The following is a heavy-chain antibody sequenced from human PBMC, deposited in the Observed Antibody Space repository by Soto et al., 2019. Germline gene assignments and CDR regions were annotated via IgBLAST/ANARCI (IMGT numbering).Heavy chain of an antibody. J-gene: IGHJ4*02. D-gene: IGHD3-16*02. CDR2: IIPIFGTA. CDR3: AGVALGELSPPFDY. Sequence: QVQLVQSGAEVKKPGSSVKVSCKASGGTFSSYAISWVRQAPGQGLEWMGGIIPIFGTANYAQKFQGRVTLRASEYXSTAYMELSSLRSEDTAVYYCAGVALGELSPPFDYWGQGTLVTVSS. CDR1: GGTFSSYA. V-gene: IGHV1-69*12.